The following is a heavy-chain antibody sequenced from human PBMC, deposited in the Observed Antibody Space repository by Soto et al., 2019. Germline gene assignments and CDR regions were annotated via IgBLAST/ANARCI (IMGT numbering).Heavy chain of an antibody. CDR2: INHSGST. V-gene: IGHV4-34*01. Sequence: SETLSLTCAVYGGSFSGYYWSWIRQPPGKGLEWIGEINHSGSTNYNPSLKSRVTISVDTSKNQFSLKLSSVTAADTAVYYCARGSHVLLFYGMDVWGQGTTVTVS. CDR3: ARGSHVLLFYGMDV. CDR1: GGSFSGYY. D-gene: IGHD3-10*01. J-gene: IGHJ6*02.